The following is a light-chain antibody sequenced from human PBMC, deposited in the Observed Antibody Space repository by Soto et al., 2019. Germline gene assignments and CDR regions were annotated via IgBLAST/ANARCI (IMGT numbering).Light chain of an antibody. CDR3: CSHADSSVI. J-gene: IGLJ2*01. CDR1: SSDVGGYNY. CDR2: DVS. V-gene: IGLV2-11*01. Sequence: QSALTQPSSVSGSPGQSVTISCTGTSSDVGGYNYVSWYQQHPGKVPKLMIYDVSERPSGVPDRFSGSKSGTTASLTISGLQAEDEADSYCCSHADSSVIFGGGTKLTVL.